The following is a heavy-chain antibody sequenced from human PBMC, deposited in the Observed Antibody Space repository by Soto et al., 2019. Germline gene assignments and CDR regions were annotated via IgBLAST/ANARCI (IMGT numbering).Heavy chain of an antibody. J-gene: IGHJ6*02. CDR2: IYTTGKT. V-gene: IGHV4-4*07. CDR1: GGSISSYY. D-gene: IGHD3-3*01. CDR3: EGWSSYYTIDV. Sequence: QVQLQESGPGLVKTSETLSLTCTVSGGSISSYYWNWIRQPAGKGLEWIGRIYTTGKTDCNPSLKSRVTMSVDWSKKQFSLTLSSVTAADAAVYYCEGWSSYYTIDVWGQGTTVTVSS.